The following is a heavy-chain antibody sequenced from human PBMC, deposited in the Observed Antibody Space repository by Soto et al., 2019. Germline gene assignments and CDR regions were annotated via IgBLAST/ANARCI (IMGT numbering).Heavy chain of an antibody. J-gene: IGHJ6*02. Sequence: QVQLVQSGAEVNKPGSSVKVSCKTSGVSFNNNGIGWVRQATGHGLEWMGGVSPPFRTSNYARKFQGRISITADASTGTVNMELSSLTSEDTAQYYCARVLYYGSGSYSPYGMDVWGQGTTVIVSS. V-gene: IGHV1-69*01. CDR3: ARVLYYGSGSYSPYGMDV. CDR2: VSPPFRTS. D-gene: IGHD3-10*01. CDR1: GVSFNNNG.